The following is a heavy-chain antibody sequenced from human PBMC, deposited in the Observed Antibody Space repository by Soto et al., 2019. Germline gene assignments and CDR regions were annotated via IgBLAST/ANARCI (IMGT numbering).Heavy chain of an antibody. D-gene: IGHD1-26*01. V-gene: IGHV1-3*05. J-gene: IGHJ4*02. CDR2: INAGNGNT. CDR1: GYTFSSYA. Sequence: QVQLVQSGAEEKKPGASVKVSCKASGYTFSSYAIHWVRQAPGQGLEWMGWINAGNGNTKYSQKFQGRVTITRDTSESTAYMELNSRRSEDTAVDYCARVDGTYWGQGTLVTVSS. CDR3: ARVDGTY.